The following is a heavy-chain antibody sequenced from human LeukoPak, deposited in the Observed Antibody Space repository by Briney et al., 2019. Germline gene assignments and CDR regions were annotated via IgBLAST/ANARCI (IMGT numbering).Heavy chain of an antibody. Sequence: ASVKVSCKASGYTFTSYDILWVRQATGQGLEWMGWMNPNSGKTGYAQRFQGRVTMTRNTSITTAYMELSSLRSEDTAMYYCASLIQNVYYGSEGAGYFDLWGRGTLVTVSS. V-gene: IGHV1-8*01. CDR2: MNPNSGKT. CDR3: ASLIQNVYYGSEGAGYFDL. J-gene: IGHJ2*01. D-gene: IGHD3-10*01. CDR1: GYTFTSYD.